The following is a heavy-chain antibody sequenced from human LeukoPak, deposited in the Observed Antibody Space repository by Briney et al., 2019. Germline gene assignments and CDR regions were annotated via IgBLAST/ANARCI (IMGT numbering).Heavy chain of an antibody. CDR3: ASGGIYYGAAFDF. D-gene: IGHD1-26*01. J-gene: IGHJ4*02. V-gene: IGHV3-48*03. CDR2: ISSSGSTI. Sequence: GGSLRLSCATSGFTFSSYEMNWVRQAPGKGLEWVSYISSSGSTIYYADSVKGRFTISRDNAKNSLYLQMNSLRAEDTALYYCASGGIYYGAAFDFWGQGTLVTVSS. CDR1: GFTFSSYE.